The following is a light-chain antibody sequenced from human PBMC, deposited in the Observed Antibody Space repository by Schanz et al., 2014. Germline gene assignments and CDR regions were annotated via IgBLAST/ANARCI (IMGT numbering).Light chain of an antibody. Sequence: QTVVTQEPSFSVSPGGTVTLTCGLSSGSVSTSYYPSWYQQTPCQAPRTLIYSTNTRSSGVPDPFSGSKSGNTASLTVSCLQAEDEAVYYCSSYAGSHNLVFGGGTKLPVL. J-gene: IGLJ3*02. CDR2: STN. V-gene: IGLV8-61*01. CDR3: SSYAGSHNLV. CDR1: SGSVSTSYY.